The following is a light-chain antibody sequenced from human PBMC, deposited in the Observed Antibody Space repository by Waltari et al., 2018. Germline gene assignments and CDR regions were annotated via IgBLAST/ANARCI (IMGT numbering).Light chain of an antibody. J-gene: IGLJ2*01. V-gene: IGLV2-14*03. CDR1: SSDVAGYNN. CDR3: SSYISSSTLEL. Sequence: QSALTQPASVSGSPGQSIPISCTGPSSDVAGYNNVSWYQQHPGKAPKLIIYDVSNRPSGVSNRFSGSKSGNTASLTISGLQAEDEADYYCSSYISSSTLELFGGGTSLTVL. CDR2: DVS.